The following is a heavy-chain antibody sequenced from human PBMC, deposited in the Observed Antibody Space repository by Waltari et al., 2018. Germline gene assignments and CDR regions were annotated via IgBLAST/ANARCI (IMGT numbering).Heavy chain of an antibody. Sequence: QVQRVQSGAEVKKPGSSVKVSCKASGGTFSSYTISWVRQAPGQGLEWMGRIIPIRGIANYAQKFQGRVTITADKSTSTAYMELSSLRSEDTAVYYCARERTSMVRADAFDIWGQGTMVTVSS. V-gene: IGHV1-69*08. CDR1: GGTFSSYT. CDR2: IIPIRGIA. D-gene: IGHD3-10*01. J-gene: IGHJ3*02. CDR3: ARERTSMVRADAFDI.